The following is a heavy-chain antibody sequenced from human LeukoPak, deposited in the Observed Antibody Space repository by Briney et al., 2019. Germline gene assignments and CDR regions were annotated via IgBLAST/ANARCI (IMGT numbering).Heavy chain of an antibody. CDR3: AKDRSGLLGY. V-gene: IGHV3-23*01. J-gene: IGHJ4*02. D-gene: IGHD3-22*01. CDR1: GFTFSNAW. Sequence: GGSLRLSCAASGFTFSNAWMSWVRQAPGKGLEWVSAISGSGGSTYYADSVKGRFTISRDNSKNTLYLQMNSLRAEDTAVYYCAKDRSGLLGYWGQGTLVTVSS. CDR2: ISGSGGST.